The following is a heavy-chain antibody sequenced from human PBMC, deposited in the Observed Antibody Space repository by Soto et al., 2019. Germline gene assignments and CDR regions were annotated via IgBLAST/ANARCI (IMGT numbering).Heavy chain of an antibody. Sequence: SETLSLTCSISGGSINGNNYSWGWIRQPPGRGLEWIGNTYSSGGAYYDPSFKSRASISVDTSKSRVFLKLTSVTAADTAIYYCARTRGSALYFYFYGLDVWGHGTTVTVSS. CDR2: TYSSGGA. V-gene: IGHV4-39*07. D-gene: IGHD3-10*01. CDR1: GGSINGNNYS. J-gene: IGHJ6*02. CDR3: ARTRGSALYFYFYGLDV.